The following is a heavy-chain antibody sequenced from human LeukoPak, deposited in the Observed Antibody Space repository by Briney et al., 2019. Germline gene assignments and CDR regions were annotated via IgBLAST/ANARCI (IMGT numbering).Heavy chain of an antibody. CDR1: GFTVNNNY. Sequence: SGGSLRLSCAASGFTVNNNYMSWVRQAPGKGLEWVAVIYSGGSTYYADSVRGRFTISRDNSKNTLYLQMNSLRAEDTAVYYCARDPVVGVDAFDIWGQGTMVTVSS. CDR3: ARDPVVGVDAFDI. D-gene: IGHD3-22*01. J-gene: IGHJ3*02. V-gene: IGHV3-66*01. CDR2: IYSGGST.